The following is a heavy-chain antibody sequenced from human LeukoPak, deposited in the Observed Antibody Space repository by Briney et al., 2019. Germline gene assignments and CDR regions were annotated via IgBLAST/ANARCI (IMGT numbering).Heavy chain of an antibody. J-gene: IGHJ4*02. V-gene: IGHV1-2*04. CDR3: ARGGTMGDSIVYFDY. CDR2: INPNSGGT. CDR1: GYTFTGYH. D-gene: IGHD4/OR15-4a*01. Sequence: ASVKVSCKASGYTFTGYHMHWVRQAPGQGLEWMGRINPNSGGTNYAQKFQGWVTMTRDTSISTAYMELSRLRSDDTAVYYCARGGTMGDSIVYFDYWGQGTLVTVSS.